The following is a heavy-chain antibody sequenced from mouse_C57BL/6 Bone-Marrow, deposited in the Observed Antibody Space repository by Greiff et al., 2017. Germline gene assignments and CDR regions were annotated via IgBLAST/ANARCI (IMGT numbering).Heavy chain of an antibody. CDR2: IYPGDGDT. Sequence: QVQLKQSGAELVKPGASVKISCKASGYAFSSYWLNWVKQRPGKGLEWIGQIYPGDGDTNYNGKFKGKATLTADKSSSPAYMQLSSLTSEDSAVYFCARSRAQALMDYWGQGTSVTVSS. CDR1: GYAFSSYW. CDR3: ARSRAQALMDY. D-gene: IGHD3-2*02. J-gene: IGHJ4*01. V-gene: IGHV1-80*01.